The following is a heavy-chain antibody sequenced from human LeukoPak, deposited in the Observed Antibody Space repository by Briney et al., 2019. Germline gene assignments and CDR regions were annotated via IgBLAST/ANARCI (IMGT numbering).Heavy chain of an antibody. CDR2: IGTVGDT. D-gene: IGHD3-16*01. Sequence: GGSLRLSCAASGFTFSSNDMHWVRQATGRGLEWVSGIGTVGDTYYAGSVKGRFTISRENAKNSLYLQMNSLRVGDTAVYYCARGGGIGFDYWGQGILVTVSS. CDR3: ARGGGIGFDY. CDR1: GFTFSSND. J-gene: IGHJ4*02. V-gene: IGHV3-13*01.